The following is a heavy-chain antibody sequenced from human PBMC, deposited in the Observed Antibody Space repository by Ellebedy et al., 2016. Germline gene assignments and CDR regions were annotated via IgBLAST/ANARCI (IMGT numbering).Heavy chain of an antibody. V-gene: IGHV3-23*01. CDR3: AKDLFYDSFGPFDY. CDR2: ISGSGGST. Sequence: GESLKISSAASGFTFSNYAMSWVRQAPGKGLQWVAGISGSGGSTYYAESVKGRFTISRDTSKNTVNLQMNSLRVEDTAIYYCAKDLFYDSFGPFDYWGQGTLVTVSS. J-gene: IGHJ4*02. D-gene: IGHD3-22*01. CDR1: GFTFSNYA.